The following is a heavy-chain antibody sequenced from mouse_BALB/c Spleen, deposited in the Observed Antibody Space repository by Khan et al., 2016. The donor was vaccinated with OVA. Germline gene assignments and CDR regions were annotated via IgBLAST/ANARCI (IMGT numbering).Heavy chain of an antibody. J-gene: IGHJ3*01. CDR2: VSTGGSYT. V-gene: IGHV5-6*01. CDR3: TRLAYYYDSEGFAY. CDR1: GFTFSTYG. D-gene: IGHD1-1*01. Sequence: EVKLMESGGDLVKPGGSLKLSCAASGFTFSTYGMSWVRQTPDKRLEWVATVSTGGSYTYYPDSVKGRFTIPRDNAKNTLYLQMSGLKSEDTAMFYCTRLAYYYDSEGFAYWGQGTLVTVSA.